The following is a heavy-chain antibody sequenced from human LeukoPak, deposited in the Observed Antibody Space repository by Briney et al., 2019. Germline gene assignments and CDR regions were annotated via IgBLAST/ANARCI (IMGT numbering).Heavy chain of an antibody. J-gene: IGHJ4*02. D-gene: IGHD5-24*01. CDR1: GGSISNHF. CDR3: ARLGDGYKYYFDY. Sequence: SETLSLTCTVSGGSISNHFCSWIRQPAGRGLEWIGRIYTSGSTNYNSSLKSRVTMSVDTSKNLFSLKLSSVTAADTAVYYCARLGDGYKYYFDYWGQGTLVTVSS. V-gene: IGHV4-4*07. CDR2: IYTSGST.